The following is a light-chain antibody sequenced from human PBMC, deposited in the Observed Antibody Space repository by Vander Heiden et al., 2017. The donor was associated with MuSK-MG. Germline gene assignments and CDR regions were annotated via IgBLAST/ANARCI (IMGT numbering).Light chain of an antibody. CDR3: QQEYSYGWT. Sequence: DIQLTQSPSTLSASVGDRVTITCRASQSFSRWMAWYQQKPVQAPKRLIYDGSTLESGVPSTFSGSESGTEFTLTISSLRPDDFATYYCQQEYSYGWTFGQGTKVEIK. CDR2: DGS. J-gene: IGKJ1*01. V-gene: IGKV1-5*01. CDR1: QSFSRW.